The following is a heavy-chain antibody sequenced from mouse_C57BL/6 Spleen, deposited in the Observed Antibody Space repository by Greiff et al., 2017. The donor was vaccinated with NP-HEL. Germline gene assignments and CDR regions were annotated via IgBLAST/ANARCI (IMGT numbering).Heavy chain of an antibody. J-gene: IGHJ3*01. CDR2: ISGGGGNT. Sequence: EVKLVEPGGGLVKPGGSLKLSCAASGFTFSSYTMSWVRQTPEKRLEWVATISGGGGNTYYPDSVKGRFTISRDNAKNTLYLQMSSLRSEDTALYYCARLDGYYSWFAYWGQGTLVTVSA. CDR3: ARLDGYYSWFAY. V-gene: IGHV5-9*01. CDR1: GFTFSSYT. D-gene: IGHD2-3*01.